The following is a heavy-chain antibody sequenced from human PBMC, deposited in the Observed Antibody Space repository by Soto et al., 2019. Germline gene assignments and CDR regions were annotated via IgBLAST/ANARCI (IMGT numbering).Heavy chain of an antibody. D-gene: IGHD3-16*01. J-gene: IGHJ4*02. V-gene: IGHV4-39*01. CDR2: IYYSGST. Sequence: SETLSLSCTVSGGSISSGSYYWGWIRQPPGKGLEWIGSIYYSGSTYYNPSLKSRVTISVDTSKKQFSLKLSSVTAADTAVYYCARLGDGLDYWGQGTLVTVS. CDR1: GGSISSGSYY. CDR3: ARLGDGLDY.